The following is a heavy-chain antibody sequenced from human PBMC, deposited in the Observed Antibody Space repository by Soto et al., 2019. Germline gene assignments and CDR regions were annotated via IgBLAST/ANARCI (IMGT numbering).Heavy chain of an antibody. V-gene: IGHV4-39*01. CDR1: GGSISSSNFY. CDR3: AKYSTGTMEDY. Sequence: SETLSLTCIVSGGSISSSNFYWGWIRQAPGEGLEWIGSVIHTRYNPSLKSRVTISADTSKNQFSLTLNSVTAADTAIYYCAKYSTGTMEDYWGPGILVTVSS. D-gene: IGHD3-10*01. J-gene: IGHJ4*02. CDR2: VIHT.